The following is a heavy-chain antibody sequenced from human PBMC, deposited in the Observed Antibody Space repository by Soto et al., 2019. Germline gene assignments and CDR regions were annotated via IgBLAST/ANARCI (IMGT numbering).Heavy chain of an antibody. J-gene: IGHJ4*02. CDR2: VSYDEESQ. V-gene: IGHV3-30*04. CDR1: GFNFRNSI. Sequence: QVQLVESGGDVVQPGTSLRLSCATSGFNFRNSIMHWVRQALGKGLEWVALVSYDEESQGYADSVKGRFTISRDKSKNTLYLQMNSLKVDDTAVYYCATDGAYWGQGTLVTVSS. D-gene: IGHD3-16*01. CDR3: ATDGAY.